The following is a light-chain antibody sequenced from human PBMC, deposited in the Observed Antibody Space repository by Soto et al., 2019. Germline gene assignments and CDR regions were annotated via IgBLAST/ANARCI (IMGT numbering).Light chain of an antibody. CDR3: QQRSNWTPIT. CDR1: QSISRY. V-gene: IGKV3-11*01. CDR2: GAS. Sequence: EIVLTQSPATLSLSPGERATLSCRASQSISRYLAWYQQKPGQAPRLLIYGASNRATGIPARFSGSGSGTDFTLTISSLEPEDFAVYYCQQRSNWTPITFGQGTRLEIK. J-gene: IGKJ5*01.